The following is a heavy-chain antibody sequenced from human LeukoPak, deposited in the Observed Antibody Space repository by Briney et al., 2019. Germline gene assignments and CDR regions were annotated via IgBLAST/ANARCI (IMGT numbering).Heavy chain of an antibody. CDR3: ARDLFLSPLGYCSGGSCYGRDFDY. J-gene: IGHJ4*02. V-gene: IGHV3-21*01. D-gene: IGHD2-15*01. Sequence: GGSLRLSCAASGFTFSSYSMNWVRQAPGKGLEWVSSINSSSSYIYYADSVKGRFTISRDNAKNSLYLQMNSLRAEDTAVYYCARDLFLSPLGYCSGGSCYGRDFDYWGQGTLVTVSS. CDR1: GFTFSSYS. CDR2: INSSSSYI.